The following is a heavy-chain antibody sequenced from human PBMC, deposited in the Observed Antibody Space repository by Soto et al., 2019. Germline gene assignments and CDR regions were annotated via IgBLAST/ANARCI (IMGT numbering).Heavy chain of an antibody. V-gene: IGHV1-18*01. CDR2: ISAYNGNT. CDR1: GYTFTSYV. D-gene: IGHD6-19*01. CDR3: ARVVATVAGPYGMDV. Sequence: ASVKVPCKASGYTFTSYVISWVRQAPAQGLEWMGWISAYNGNTNFAQKLQGRVTMTTDTSTSTAYMELRSLRSDDTAVYYCARVVATVAGPYGMDVWGQGTTVTVSS. J-gene: IGHJ6*02.